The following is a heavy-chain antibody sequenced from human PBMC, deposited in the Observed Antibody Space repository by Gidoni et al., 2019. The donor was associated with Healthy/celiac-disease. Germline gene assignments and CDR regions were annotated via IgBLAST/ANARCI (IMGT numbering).Heavy chain of an antibody. Sequence: EVQLVESGGGLVKPGGSLSLSCAAPGFTFSSYTMNWVRRAPGKGLEWVSSISSSSGYIYYADSVKGRFTISRDNAKNSLYLQMNSLRAEDTAVYYCARDRVYSSFGEAATVDAFDIWGQGTMVTVSS. CDR1: GFTFSSYT. D-gene: IGHD6-6*01. V-gene: IGHV3-21*01. CDR2: ISSSSGYI. CDR3: ARDRVYSSFGEAATVDAFDI. J-gene: IGHJ3*02.